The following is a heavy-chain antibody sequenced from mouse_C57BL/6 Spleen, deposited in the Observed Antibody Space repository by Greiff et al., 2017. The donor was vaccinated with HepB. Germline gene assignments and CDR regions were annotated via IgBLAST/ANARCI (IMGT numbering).Heavy chain of an antibody. CDR2: IDPSDSYT. V-gene: IGHV1-69*01. J-gene: IGHJ3*01. D-gene: IGHD2-1*01. Sequence: QVQLQQPGAELVMPGASVKLSCKASGYTFTSYWMHWVKQRPGQGLEWIGEIDPSDSYTNYNQKFKGKSTLTVDKSSSTAYMQLSSLTSEDSAVYYCARVGYYGNSFAYWGQGTLVTVSA. CDR1: GYTFTSYW. CDR3: ARVGYYGNSFAY.